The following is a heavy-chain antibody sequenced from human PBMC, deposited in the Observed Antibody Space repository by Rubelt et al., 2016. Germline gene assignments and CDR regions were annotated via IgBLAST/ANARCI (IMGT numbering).Heavy chain of an antibody. J-gene: IGHJ4*02. CDR1: GGSLGSSSFF. CDR2: FHYGGGA. V-gene: IGHV4-39*07. CDR3: AGGRGMTTFDY. D-gene: IGHD4-17*01. Sequence: QLQLQESGPGLVTPSASLSLTCTVSGGSLGSSSFFWGWVRQPPGKGLEWVAGFHYGGGAYYNPSLKRRATISVATSMNPRPRNLNSRTAADTAVYYCAGGRGMTTFDYWGLGTLVTVSS.